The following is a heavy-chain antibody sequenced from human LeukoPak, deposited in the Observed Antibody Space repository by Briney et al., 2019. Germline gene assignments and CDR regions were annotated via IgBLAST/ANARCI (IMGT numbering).Heavy chain of an antibody. CDR2: ISASGGST. V-gene: IGHV3-23*01. CDR1: GFTFSSSA. Sequence: PGGSLRLSCAASGFTFSSSAMSWVRQVPGKGLEWVSGISASGGSTSYADSVRGRFTISRDNSKNTLYVQMNSLRAEDTAVYYCARPAGTYDYSYGMDVWGQGTTVTVSS. J-gene: IGHJ6*02. D-gene: IGHD6-19*01. CDR3: ARPAGTYDYSYGMDV.